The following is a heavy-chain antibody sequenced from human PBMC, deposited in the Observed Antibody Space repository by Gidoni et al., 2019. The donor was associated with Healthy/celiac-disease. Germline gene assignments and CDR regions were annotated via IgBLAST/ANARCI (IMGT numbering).Heavy chain of an antibody. V-gene: IGHV3-33*01. CDR2: IWYDGSNK. CDR1: GFTFRSYG. J-gene: IGHJ4*02. Sequence: QVQLVESGGGVVQPGRSLRLSCAASGFTFRSYGMHWVRQAPGKGLEWVAVIWYDGSNKYYADSVKGRFTISRDNSKNTLYLQMNSLRAEDTAVYYCARDNLPPRSYRYSGVGYWGQGTLVTVSS. D-gene: IGHD3-16*02. CDR3: ARDNLPPRSYRYSGVGY.